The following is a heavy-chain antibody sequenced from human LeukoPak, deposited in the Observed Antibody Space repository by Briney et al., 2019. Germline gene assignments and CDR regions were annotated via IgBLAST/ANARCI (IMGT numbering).Heavy chain of an antibody. J-gene: IGHJ4*02. V-gene: IGHV3-11*04. CDR2: ISSSAGSI. CDR3: ARAGYDYVWGSYRPLFDY. Sequence: GGSLRLSCVVSGFTFTAYYMSWIRQAPGQGLEWGSYISSSAGSIDYADSVKGRFTISRDNARNSLYLQMNSLRAEDTAFYYCARAGYDYVWGSYRPLFDYWGQGTLVTVSS. CDR1: GFTFTAYY. D-gene: IGHD3-16*02.